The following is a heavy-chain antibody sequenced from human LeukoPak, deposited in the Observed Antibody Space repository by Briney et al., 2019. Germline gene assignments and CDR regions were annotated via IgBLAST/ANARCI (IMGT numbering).Heavy chain of an antibody. V-gene: IGHV3-23*01. J-gene: IGHJ4*02. D-gene: IGHD5-12*01. Sequence: GGSLRLSCAASGFTFSSYAMSWVRQAPGKGLEWVSAISGSGGSTYYADSVKGRFTISRDNSKNTLYLQMNSLRAEDTAVYYCAKDIKGYSGYDPHFDYWGQGTLVTVSS. CDR3: AKDIKGYSGYDPHFDY. CDR1: GFTFSSYA. CDR2: ISGSGGST.